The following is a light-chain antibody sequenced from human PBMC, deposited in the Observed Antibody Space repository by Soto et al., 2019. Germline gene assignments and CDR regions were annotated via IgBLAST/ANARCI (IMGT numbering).Light chain of an antibody. CDR1: SSNIGNNF. V-gene: IGLV1-51*01. CDR2: DNN. J-gene: IGLJ2*01. Sequence: QSVLTQPPSVSAAPGQRVTISCSGSSSNIGNNFVSWYQQLPGTAPKLLIYDNNKRPSGIPDRFSGSKSGTSASLAITGLQAEDGTDYYCQSYDSRLSAVVFGGGTKLTVL. CDR3: QSYDSRLSAVV.